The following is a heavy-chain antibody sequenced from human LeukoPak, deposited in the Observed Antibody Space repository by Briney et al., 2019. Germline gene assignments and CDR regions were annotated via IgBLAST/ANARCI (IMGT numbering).Heavy chain of an antibody. J-gene: IGHJ4*02. D-gene: IGHD4-17*01. Sequence: PGGSLRLSCAASGFTFSDYYMSWIRQAPGKGLEGVAYISQRSDVIFYADAVKGRFTISRDNANNSLYLQMNSLRVEDTAVYYCTRDGYGGIHKWGQGTLVRVSS. CDR1: GFTFSDYY. V-gene: IGHV3-11*01. CDR3: TRDGYGGIHK. CDR2: ISQRSDVI.